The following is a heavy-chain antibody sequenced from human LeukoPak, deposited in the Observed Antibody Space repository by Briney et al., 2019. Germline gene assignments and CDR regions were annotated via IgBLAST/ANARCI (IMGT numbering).Heavy chain of an antibody. CDR2: ISSSSSYI. CDR1: GFTFSSYS. CDR3: ARVQRDDSSGFDY. D-gene: IGHD3-22*01. Sequence: GGSLRLSCAASGFTFSSYSMTWVRQAPGKGLEWVSSISSSSSYIYYADSVKGRFTISRDNAKNSLYLQMNSLRAEDTAVYYCARVQRDDSSGFDYWGQGTLVTVSS. J-gene: IGHJ4*02. V-gene: IGHV3-21*01.